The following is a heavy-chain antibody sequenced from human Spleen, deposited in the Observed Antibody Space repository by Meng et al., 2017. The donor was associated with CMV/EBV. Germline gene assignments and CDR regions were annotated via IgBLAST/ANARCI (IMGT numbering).Heavy chain of an antibody. V-gene: IGHV1-2*02. D-gene: IGHD2-2*02. Sequence: ASVKVSCKASGYTFTGYYMHWVRQAPGQGLEWMGWINPNSGGTNYAQKFQGRVTMTRDTSISTAYMELSRLRSDDTAVYYWARVGDWYQLLYNFDYWGQGTLVTVSS. CDR2: INPNSGGT. CDR3: ARVGDWYQLLYNFDY. J-gene: IGHJ4*02. CDR1: GYTFTGYY.